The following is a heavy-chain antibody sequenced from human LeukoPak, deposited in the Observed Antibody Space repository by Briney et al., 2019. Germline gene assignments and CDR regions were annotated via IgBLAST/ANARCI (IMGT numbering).Heavy chain of an antibody. J-gene: IGHJ3*02. CDR3: ARPNSYYVGNNAFDI. CDR1: GDSISIYY. D-gene: IGHD4-11*01. V-gene: IGHV4-59*01. Sequence: SETLSLTCSVSGDSISIYYWTWIRQPPGKGLEWIGYIYYSGSTHYNPSLKSRVTISVDTSKSQFSLKLSSVTAADTAVYYCARPNSYYVGNNAFDIWGQGTMVTVSS. CDR2: IYYSGST.